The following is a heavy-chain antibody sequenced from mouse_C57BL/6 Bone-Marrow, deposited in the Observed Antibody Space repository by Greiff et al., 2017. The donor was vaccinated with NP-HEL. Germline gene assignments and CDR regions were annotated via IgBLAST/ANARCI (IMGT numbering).Heavy chain of an antibody. V-gene: IGHV1-69*01. CDR2: IDPSDSYT. Sequence: QVQLKQPGAELVMPGASVKLSCKASGYTFTSYWMHWVKQRPGQGLEWIGEIDPSDSYTNYNQKFKGKSTLTVDKSSSTAYMQLSSLTSEDSAVYYWARDGYSSWFAYWGQGTLVTVSA. CDR1: GYTFTSYW. J-gene: IGHJ3*01. CDR3: ARDGYSSWFAY. D-gene: IGHD2-3*01.